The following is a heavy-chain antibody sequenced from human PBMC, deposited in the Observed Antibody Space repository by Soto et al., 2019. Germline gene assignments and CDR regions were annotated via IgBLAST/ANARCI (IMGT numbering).Heavy chain of an antibody. Sequence: QVQLQESCPGLVKPSETLSLTCTVSGGSISSYYWSWIRQPPGKGLEWIGYSYYSGSTNYNPSLKSRVTRSVDTSKIQFSLKLRSVTPADTAVDYCARGASGLVPEDAFDIWGPGTMVTVSS. CDR1: GGSISSYY. CDR2: SYYSGST. CDR3: ARGASGLVPEDAFDI. J-gene: IGHJ3*02. V-gene: IGHV4-59*01. D-gene: IGHD2-2*01.